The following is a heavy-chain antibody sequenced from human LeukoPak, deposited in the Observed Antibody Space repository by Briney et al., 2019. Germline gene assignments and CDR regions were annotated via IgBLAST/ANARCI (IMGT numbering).Heavy chain of an antibody. J-gene: IGHJ4*02. D-gene: IGHD3/OR15-3a*01. CDR3: ARYEEFSTGYSASSPRHCFDH. Sequence: SGTLSLTCAVYGGSFSGYYWSWIRQPPGKGLECIGHICSTGSTYYKPSLESRVTISVDTAKNQISLKLSSVTAAGTAVYYCARYEEFSTGYSASSPRHCFDHWGQGTLVTVSS. V-gene: IGHV4-59*01. CDR1: GGSFSGYY. CDR2: ICSTGST.